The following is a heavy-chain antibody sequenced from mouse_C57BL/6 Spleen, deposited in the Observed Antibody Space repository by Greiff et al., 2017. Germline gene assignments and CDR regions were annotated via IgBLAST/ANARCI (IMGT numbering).Heavy chain of an antibody. CDR3: ARWGSLYAMDY. Sequence: VQLQQPGAELVMPGASVKLSCKASGYTFTSYWMHWVKQRPGQGLEWIGEIDPSDSYTNYNQKFKGKSTLTVDKSSSTAYMQLSSLTSEDSAFYYCARWGSLYAMDYWGQGTSVTVSS. CDR1: GYTFTSYW. V-gene: IGHV1-69*01. D-gene: IGHD1-1*02. J-gene: IGHJ4*01. CDR2: IDPSDSYT.